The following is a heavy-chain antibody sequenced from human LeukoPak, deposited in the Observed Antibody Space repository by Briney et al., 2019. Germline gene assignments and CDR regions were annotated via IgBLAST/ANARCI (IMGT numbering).Heavy chain of an antibody. CDR2: IYYSGST. J-gene: IGHJ2*01. V-gene: IGHV4-59*01. Sequence: PSETLSLTCTVSGGSISSYYWSWIRQPPGKGLEWIGYIYYSGSTNYNPSLKSRVTISVNTSKNQFSLKLSSVTAADTAVYYCARVSYDFWSGYPYWYFDLWGRGTLVTVSS. CDR1: GGSISSYY. CDR3: ARVSYDFWSGYPYWYFDL. D-gene: IGHD3-3*01.